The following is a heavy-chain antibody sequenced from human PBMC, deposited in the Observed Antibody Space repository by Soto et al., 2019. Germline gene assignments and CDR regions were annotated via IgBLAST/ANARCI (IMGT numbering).Heavy chain of an antibody. CDR1: VGSIRSSSYY. CDR3: ATAIAAAGAEYFQH. D-gene: IGHD6-13*01. V-gene: IGHV4-39*01. J-gene: IGHJ1*01. Sequence: SETLSLTCPVSVGSIRSSSYYGGGIRQPPGKGLEWIGSIYYSGSTYYNPSLKSRVTISVDTSKNQFSLKLSSVTAADTAVYYCATAIAAAGAEYFQHWGQGTLVTVSS. CDR2: IYYSGST.